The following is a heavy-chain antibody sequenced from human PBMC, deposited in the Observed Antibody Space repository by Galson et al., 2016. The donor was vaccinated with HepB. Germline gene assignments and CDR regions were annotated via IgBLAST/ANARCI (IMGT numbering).Heavy chain of an antibody. J-gene: IGHJ5*02. CDR3: ARQDSYFRDGYKPGWFDP. CDR2: IYYSGST. D-gene: IGHD5-24*01. CDR1: GGSISTSSHY. Sequence: SETLSLTCTVSGGSISTSSHYWGWIRQPPGKGLEWIGSIYYSGSTYDNPSLKSRVTISADMSKNQFSLELSSVTAADTAVYYCARQDSYFRDGYKPGWFDPWGQGTLVSVSS. V-gene: IGHV4-39*01.